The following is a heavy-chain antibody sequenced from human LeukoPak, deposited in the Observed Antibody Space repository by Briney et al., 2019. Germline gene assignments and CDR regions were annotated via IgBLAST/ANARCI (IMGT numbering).Heavy chain of an antibody. D-gene: IGHD3-3*01. V-gene: IGHV3-21*01. CDR2: ISSSSSYI. CDR1: GFTFSSYS. CDR3: ARDSGAKTYDFWSGYYGGFDY. J-gene: IGHJ4*02. Sequence: GGSLRLSCAASGFTFSSYSMNWVRQAPGKGLEWVSSISSSSSYIYYADSVKGRFTISRDNAKNSLYLQMNSLRAEDTAVYYCARDSGAKTYDFWSGYYGGFDYWGQGTLVTVSS.